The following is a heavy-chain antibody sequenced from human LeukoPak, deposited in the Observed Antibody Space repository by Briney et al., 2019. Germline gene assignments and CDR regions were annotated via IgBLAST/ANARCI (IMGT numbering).Heavy chain of an antibody. CDR2: ISSSGSTI. V-gene: IGHV3-48*03. Sequence: GGSLRLSCAASGFTFSSYEMNWVRQAPGKGLEWVSYISSSGSTIYYADSVKGRFTISRDNAKNSLYLQMNSLRAEDTSVYYCARSRYCSGGSCSDAFDIWGQGTMVTVSS. CDR3: ARSRYCSGGSCSDAFDI. D-gene: IGHD2-15*01. CDR1: GFTFSSYE. J-gene: IGHJ3*02.